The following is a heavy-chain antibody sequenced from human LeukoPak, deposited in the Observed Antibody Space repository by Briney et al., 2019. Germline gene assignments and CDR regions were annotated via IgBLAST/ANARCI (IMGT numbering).Heavy chain of an antibody. V-gene: IGHV3-30*04. CDR2: ISYDGSNK. D-gene: IGHD1-14*01. Sequence: GRSLRLSCAASVFTFSSYAMHWVRQAPGRGLEWVAVISYDGSNKYYADSVKGRFTISRDNSKNTLYLQMNSLRADDTALYYCARDNHYYMDVWGKGTTVTVSS. J-gene: IGHJ6*03. CDR1: VFTFSSYA. CDR3: ARDNHYYMDV.